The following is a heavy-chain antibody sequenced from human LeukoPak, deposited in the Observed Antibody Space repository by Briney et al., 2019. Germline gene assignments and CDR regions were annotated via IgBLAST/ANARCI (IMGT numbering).Heavy chain of an antibody. Sequence: SETLSLTCTVSGGSISSSSYYWGWIRQPPGKGLEWIGSIYYSGSTYYNPSLKSRVTISVDTSKNQFSLKLSSVTAADTAVYYCARHQWSQIDYWSQGTLVTVSS. J-gene: IGHJ4*02. D-gene: IGHD2-8*01. CDR3: ARHQWSQIDY. CDR2: IYYSGST. V-gene: IGHV4-39*01. CDR1: GGSISSSSYY.